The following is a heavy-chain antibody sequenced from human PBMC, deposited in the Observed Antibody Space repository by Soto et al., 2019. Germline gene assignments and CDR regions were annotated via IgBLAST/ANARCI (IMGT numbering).Heavy chain of an antibody. V-gene: IGHV2-5*01. CDR1: GFSLSTRGVG. Sequence: QITLKESGPTLVKPTQTLTLTCTFSGFSLSTRGVGVGWIRQPPGKALEWLALSYWNDDKRYSPSLESRLTITKDTSKTQVVLTMNNMDPVDTATYYCAHRRAAVRPAYFDYWGQGTLVTVSS. D-gene: IGHD6-6*01. CDR2: SYWNDDK. J-gene: IGHJ4*02. CDR3: AHRRAAVRPAYFDY.